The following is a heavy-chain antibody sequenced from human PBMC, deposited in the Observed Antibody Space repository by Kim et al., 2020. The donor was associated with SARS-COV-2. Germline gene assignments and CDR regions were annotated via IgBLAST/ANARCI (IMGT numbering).Heavy chain of an antibody. CDR2: ISGSGGST. D-gene: IGHD3-22*01. CDR1: GFTFSSYA. Sequence: GGSLRLSCAASGFTFSSYAMSWVRQAPGKGLEWVSAISGSGGSTYYADSVKGRFTISRDNSKNTLYLQMNSLRAEDTAVYYCADDSSGYPYYFDYWGQGTLVTVSS. CDR3: ADDSSGYPYYFDY. J-gene: IGHJ4*02. V-gene: IGHV3-23*01.